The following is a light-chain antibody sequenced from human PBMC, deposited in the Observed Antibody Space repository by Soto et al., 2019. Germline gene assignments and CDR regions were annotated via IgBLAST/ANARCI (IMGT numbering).Light chain of an antibody. Sequence: EIVLTQSPATLSLSPGERATLSCRASQSVSSYLAWYQQKPGQAPRLLIYDASNRATGIPARFSASGSGTYFTLTISSVEPEDSAVYYCQQRGNWITFGPGTRLEIK. V-gene: IGKV3-11*01. CDR2: DAS. CDR1: QSVSSY. CDR3: QQRGNWIT. J-gene: IGKJ5*01.